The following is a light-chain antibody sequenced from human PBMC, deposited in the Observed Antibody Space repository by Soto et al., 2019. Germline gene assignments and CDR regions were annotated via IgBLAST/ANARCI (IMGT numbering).Light chain of an antibody. J-gene: IGKJ3*01. Sequence: DIQMTQSPSSLSASVGDRVTITCRASQGIDTYLAWYQQNPGQVPKLLIYAASTLQSGVPSRFSGSGSWTDFTLTISSLQPEDVATYFCQKYTRAPFTFGPGTKVDIK. CDR1: QGIDTY. CDR3: QKYTRAPFT. V-gene: IGKV1-27*01. CDR2: AAS.